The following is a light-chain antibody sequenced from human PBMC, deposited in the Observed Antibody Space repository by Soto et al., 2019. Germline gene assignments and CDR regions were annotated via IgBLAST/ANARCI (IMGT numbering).Light chain of an antibody. CDR1: QSVSSSY. J-gene: IGKJ5*01. V-gene: IGKV3-20*01. CDR3: QQYGSSRIT. Sequence: MVLTQSPGTLSLSKEERATLSRRASQSVSSSYLAWYQQKPGQAPRLLIYGASSRATGIPDRFSGSGSGTDFTLTISRLEPEDFAVYYCQQYGSSRITFGQGTRLEIK. CDR2: GAS.